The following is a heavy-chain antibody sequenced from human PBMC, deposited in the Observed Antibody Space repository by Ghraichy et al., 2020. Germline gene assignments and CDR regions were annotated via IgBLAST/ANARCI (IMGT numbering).Heavy chain of an antibody. CDR3: AHLLLDGGNSVGLVDAFDI. CDR1: GFSLSTSGVG. J-gene: IGHJ3*02. D-gene: IGHD4-23*01. Sequence: SGPTLVKPTQTLTLTCTFSGFSLSTSGVGVGWIRQPPGKALEWLALIYWDDDKRYSPSLKSRLTITKDTSKNQVVLTMTNMDPVDTATYYCAHLLLDGGNSVGLVDAFDIWGQGTMVTVSS. V-gene: IGHV2-5*02. CDR2: IYWDDDK.